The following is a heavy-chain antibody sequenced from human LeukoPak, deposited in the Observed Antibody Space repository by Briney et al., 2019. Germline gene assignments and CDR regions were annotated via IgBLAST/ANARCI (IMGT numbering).Heavy chain of an antibody. D-gene: IGHD6-19*01. Sequence: SVKVSCKASGGTFSSYAISWVRQAPGQGLEWMGGIIPIFGTANYAQKFQGRVTITADESTSTAYMELSSLRSEDTAVYYCARVPGQYSSGWQPPFDYWGQGTLVTVSS. J-gene: IGHJ4*02. V-gene: IGHV1-69*13. CDR2: IIPIFGTA. CDR1: GGTFSSYA. CDR3: ARVPGQYSSGWQPPFDY.